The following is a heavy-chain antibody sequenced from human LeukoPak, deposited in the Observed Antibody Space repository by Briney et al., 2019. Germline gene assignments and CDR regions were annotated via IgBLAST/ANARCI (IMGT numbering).Heavy chain of an antibody. CDR2: ISYDGSNK. CDR1: GFTFSSYG. V-gene: IGHV3-30*18. Sequence: GRSLRLSCAASGFTFSSYGMHWVRQAPGKGLEWVAVISYDGSNKYYADSVKGRFTISRDNSKNTLYLQMNSLRAEDTAVYYCAKEDIDAFDIWGQGTMVTVS. CDR3: AKEDIDAFDI. J-gene: IGHJ3*02.